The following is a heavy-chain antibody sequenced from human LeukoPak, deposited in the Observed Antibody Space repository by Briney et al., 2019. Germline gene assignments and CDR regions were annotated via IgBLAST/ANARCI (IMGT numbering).Heavy chain of an antibody. J-gene: IGHJ4*02. CDR2: IHYSGST. V-gene: IGHV4-39*01. Sequence: SETLSLTCTVSGGSISSSTYYWGWIRQPPGKGLEWIGTIHYSGSTCYNPSLNSRVTISVDTSKNQFSLKLSSVTAADTAVYYCARQYDSSGYYYFDCWGQGTLVTVSS. CDR3: ARQYDSSGYYYFDC. D-gene: IGHD3-22*01. CDR1: GGSISSSTYY.